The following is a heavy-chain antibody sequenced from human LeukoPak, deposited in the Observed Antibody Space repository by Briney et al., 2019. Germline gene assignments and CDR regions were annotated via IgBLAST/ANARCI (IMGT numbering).Heavy chain of an antibody. Sequence: GGSLRLSCAASGFTFSSYWMHWVRQAPGKGLEWVSAVRDSGSTTFCADSVKGRFAISRDNSRNTLFLQMNSLRADDTAVYYCARPGCGGNCYYRMDVWGKGTTVTVSS. CDR1: GFTFSSYW. V-gene: IGHV3-23*01. D-gene: IGHD2-21*01. J-gene: IGHJ6*04. CDR2: VRDSGSTT. CDR3: ARPGCGGNCYYRMDV.